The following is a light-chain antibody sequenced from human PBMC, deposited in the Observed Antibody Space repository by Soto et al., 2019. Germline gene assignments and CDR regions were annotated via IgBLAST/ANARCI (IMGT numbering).Light chain of an antibody. CDR3: MQGTHWPPYT. CDR2: KVS. V-gene: IGKV2-30*01. J-gene: IGKJ2*01. CDR1: QSLAYIDGNTY. Sequence: EVVMTQSPLSLPVTLGQPASISCRSSQSLAYIDGNTYLSWFQQRPGQSPRRLIYKVSKRESGVPDRFSGRGSGTDFTLKISRVEAEDVGVYYCMQGTHWPPYTFGQGTKLEIK.